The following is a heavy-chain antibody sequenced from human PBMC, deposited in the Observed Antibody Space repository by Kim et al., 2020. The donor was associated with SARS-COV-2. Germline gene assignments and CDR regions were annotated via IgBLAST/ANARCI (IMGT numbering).Heavy chain of an antibody. Sequence: ASVKVSCKADGYTFTSYYMHWVRQAPGQGLEWLGVINPSAGTTAYAQKFQGRVTMTRDTSTSSVYMELSSLRSEDTAMYYCARVAKASAVLVGGVGHFDY. CDR1: GYTFTSYY. V-gene: IGHV1-46*01. CDR3: ARVAKASAVLVGGVGHFDY. D-gene: IGHD1-26*01. J-gene: IGHJ4*01. CDR2: INPSAGTT.